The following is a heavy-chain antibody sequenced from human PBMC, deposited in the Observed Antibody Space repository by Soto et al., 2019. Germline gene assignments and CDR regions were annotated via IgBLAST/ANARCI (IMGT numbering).Heavy chain of an antibody. J-gene: IGHJ5*02. CDR3: AREEGVYSSSSNWFDP. CDR1: GGTFSSYA. D-gene: IGHD6-6*01. V-gene: IGHV1-69*13. Sequence: SVKVSCKASGGTFSSYAISWVRQAPGQGLEWMGGIIPIFGTANYAQKFQGRVTITADESTSTAYMELSSLRSEDTAVYCCAREEGVYSSSSNWFDPWGQGTLVTVSS. CDR2: IIPIFGTA.